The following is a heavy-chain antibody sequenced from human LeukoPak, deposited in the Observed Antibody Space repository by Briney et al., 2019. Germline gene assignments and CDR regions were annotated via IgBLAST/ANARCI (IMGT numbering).Heavy chain of an antibody. D-gene: IGHD2-8*01. CDR1: GFTFSSHA. V-gene: IGHV3-23*01. CDR2: ISGSGGST. J-gene: IGHJ4*02. Sequence: AGGSLRLSCAASGFTFSSHAMSWVRQAPGKGLEWVSGISGSGGSTYYADSVKGRFTISRDNSKNTLYLQMNSLRAEDTAVYYCSRENGAFSPFGYWSQGTLVTVPS. CDR3: SRENGAFSPFGY.